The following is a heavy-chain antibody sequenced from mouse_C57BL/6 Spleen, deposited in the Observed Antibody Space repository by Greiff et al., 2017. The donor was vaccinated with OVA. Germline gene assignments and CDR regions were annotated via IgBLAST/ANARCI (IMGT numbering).Heavy chain of an antibody. J-gene: IGHJ2*01. V-gene: IGHV5-17*01. Sequence: DVKLVESGGGLVKPGGSLKLSCEASGFTFSDSGMHWVRQAPEKGLEWVAYISSGSSSIYYADTVKGRFTISRDNAKNTLFLQMTSLRSEDTAMYYCARSITTVVAPDYWGQGTTLTVSS. CDR2: ISSGSSSI. CDR3: ARSITTVVAPDY. CDR1: GFTFSDSG. D-gene: IGHD1-1*01.